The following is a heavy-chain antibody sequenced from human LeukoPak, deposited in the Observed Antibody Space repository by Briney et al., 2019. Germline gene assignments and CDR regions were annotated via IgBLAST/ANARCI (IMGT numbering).Heavy chain of an antibody. CDR1: GGSISSSNW. Sequence: SETLSLTCAVSGGSISSSNWWSWVRPPPGKGLEWIGEIYHSGSTNYNPSLKSRVTISVDKSKNQFSLKLSSVTAADTAVYYCARASSGATTVDYWGQGTLVTVSS. CDR2: IYHSGST. D-gene: IGHD1-26*01. J-gene: IGHJ4*02. CDR3: ARASSGATTVDY. V-gene: IGHV4-4*02.